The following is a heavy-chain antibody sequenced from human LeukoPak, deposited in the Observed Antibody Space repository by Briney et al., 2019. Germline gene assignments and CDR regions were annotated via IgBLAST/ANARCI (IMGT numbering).Heavy chain of an antibody. CDR2: IYSGGST. CDR3: GRRGDEFYFDY. CDR1: RFTVSSNY. J-gene: IGHJ4*02. V-gene: IGHV3-66*02. D-gene: IGHD7-27*01. Sequence: GGSQRLSCAASRFTVSSNYTSWVRQAPGKGLEWVSVIYSGGSTYYADSVKGRFTISRDNSKNTLYLQINSLRAEDTAAYYCGRRGDEFYFDYWGQGTLVTVSS.